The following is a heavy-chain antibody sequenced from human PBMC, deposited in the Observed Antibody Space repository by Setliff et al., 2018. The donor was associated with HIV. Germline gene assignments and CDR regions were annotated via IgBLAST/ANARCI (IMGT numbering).Heavy chain of an antibody. J-gene: IGHJ4*02. CDR2: IYYSGST. V-gene: IGHV4-39*02. D-gene: IGHD3-10*01. CDR3: ASRRGIEFYFDI. Sequence: SETLSLTCSVSGGSISSDCCYWGWIRQPPGKGLEWIGSIYYSGSTYYNPSLKSRVTISVGSSYNHFSLKLSSVPAADTGVYYCASRRGIEFYFDIWGQGTPVTVSS. CDR1: GGSISSDCCY.